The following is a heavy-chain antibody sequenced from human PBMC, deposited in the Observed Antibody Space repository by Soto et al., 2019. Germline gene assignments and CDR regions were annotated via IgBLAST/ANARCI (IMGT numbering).Heavy chain of an antibody. V-gene: IGHV3-53*01. CDR1: GFTVSSNY. CDR2: IYSGGST. CDR3: ARADHGAFDI. J-gene: IGHJ3*02. Sequence: GGSLILSCAASGFTVSSNYMSWVRQAPGKGLEWVSVIYSGGSTYYADSVKGRFTISRDNSKNTLYLQMNSLRAEDSAVYYCARADHGAFDIWGQGTMVTVSS.